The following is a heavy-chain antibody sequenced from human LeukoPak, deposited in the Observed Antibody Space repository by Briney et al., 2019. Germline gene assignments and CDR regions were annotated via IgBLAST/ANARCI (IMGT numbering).Heavy chain of an antibody. Sequence: QPGGSLRLSCVAAGFTFSSYEMNWVRQAPGKGLEWVSYITSSGSIIYYADSVKGRFTISRDNAKNSLYLQMNSLRAEDTAVYYCARHMPFDHWGQGTLVTVSS. CDR1: GFTFSSYE. J-gene: IGHJ4*02. V-gene: IGHV3-48*03. D-gene: IGHD2-2*01. CDR2: ITSSGSII. CDR3: ARHMPFDH.